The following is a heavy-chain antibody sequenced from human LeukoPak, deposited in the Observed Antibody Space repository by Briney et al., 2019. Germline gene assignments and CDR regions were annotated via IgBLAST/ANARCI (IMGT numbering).Heavy chain of an antibody. V-gene: IGHV1-18*01. Sequence: ASVKVSCKASGYTFTTSGISWVRQAPGQGLEWKGLVSVNNGNTNYAQKLQGRGTMTTDTSTNKAYMELRSLRSDGTDVYYCARDFYHSGTNWYDVFDVWGQGTMVTVSS. CDR1: GYTFTTSG. D-gene: IGHD1-1*01. CDR2: VSVNNGNT. J-gene: IGHJ3*01. CDR3: ARDFYHSGTNWYDVFDV.